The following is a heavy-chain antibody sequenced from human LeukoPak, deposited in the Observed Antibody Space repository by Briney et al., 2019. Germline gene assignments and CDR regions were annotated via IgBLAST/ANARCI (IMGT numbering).Heavy chain of an antibody. D-gene: IGHD6-13*01. CDR3: ARRGGTAAGNYFDY. J-gene: IGHJ4*02. V-gene: IGHV4-39*01. Sequence: SETLSLTCTVSGGSISSSSYYWGWIRQPPGKGLEWIGSIYYSGSTHYNPSLKSRVTTSIDTSKNQFSLEVSSVTAADTAVYFCARRGGTAAGNYFDYWGQGILVTVSS. CDR1: GGSISSSSYY. CDR2: IYYSGST.